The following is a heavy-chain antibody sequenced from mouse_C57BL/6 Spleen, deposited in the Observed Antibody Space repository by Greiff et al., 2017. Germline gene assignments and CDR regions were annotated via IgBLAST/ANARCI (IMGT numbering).Heavy chain of an antibody. CDR2: LDPETGGT. D-gene: IGHD5-1*01. V-gene: IGHV1-15*01. CDR3: TRYRYLLSYAMDY. CDR1: GYTFTDYE. J-gene: IGHJ4*01. Sequence: VKLMESGAELVRPGASVTLSCKASGYTFTDYEMHWVKQTPVHGLEWIGALDPETGGTAYNQKFQGKAILAADKSSSTAYMELHSLTSEDSAVYYCTRYRYLLSYAMDYWGQGTSVTVSS.